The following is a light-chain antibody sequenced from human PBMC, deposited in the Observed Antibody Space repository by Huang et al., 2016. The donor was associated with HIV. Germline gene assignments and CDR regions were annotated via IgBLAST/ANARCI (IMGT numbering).Light chain of an antibody. V-gene: IGKV3-15*01. CDR1: QNVNSN. CDR3: QQYNNWPRT. Sequence: EIVMTQSPATLSVSPGERATLACRASQNVNSNLAWYKQKPGQAPRPPIHDASTMATGIPARFSGSGSGTEFTLTISRLQSEDFAVYYCQQYNNWPRTFGQGTKVEIK. J-gene: IGKJ1*01. CDR2: DAS.